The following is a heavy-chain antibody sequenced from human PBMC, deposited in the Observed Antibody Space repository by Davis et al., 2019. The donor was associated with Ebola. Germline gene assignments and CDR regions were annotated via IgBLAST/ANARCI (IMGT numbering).Heavy chain of an antibody. D-gene: IGHD3-3*01. CDR1: GGSISGGGYY. CDR3: ARTWGDIWSGYTYYFDS. V-gene: IGHV4-31*03. CDR2: IYYSGST. J-gene: IGHJ4*02. Sequence: MPSETLSLTCNVSGGSISGGGYYWNWIRQHPGKGLEWIGNIYYSGSTDYNPSLKSRVNISADTSKNQFSLRLSSVTAADTAVYYCARTWGDIWSGYTYYFDSWGQGTLVTVSS.